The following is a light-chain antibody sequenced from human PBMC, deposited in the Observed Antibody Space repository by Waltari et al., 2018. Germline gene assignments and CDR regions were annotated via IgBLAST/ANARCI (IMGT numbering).Light chain of an antibody. CDR2: GAS. V-gene: IGKV3-15*01. CDR1: QSISNK. J-gene: IGKJ1*01. CDR3: QQYNNWPPKT. Sequence: EIVMTQSPATLSVSPGERVTLSCRASQSISNKLAWYQQTPGQPPRLLVFGASTRASGIPARFSGSGSGTEFTLTISSLQSEDFAVYYCQQYNNWPPKTFGQGTKVEI.